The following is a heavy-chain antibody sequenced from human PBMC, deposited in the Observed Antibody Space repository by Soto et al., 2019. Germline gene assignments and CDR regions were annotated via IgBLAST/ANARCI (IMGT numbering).Heavy chain of an antibody. Sequence: QVHLVQSGAEVKKPGASVKVSCKASGYMFTKSAMHWVRQAPGQRLEWMGWISGDSGNTKYSPKLQDRVTITRDTSASTAYMELSRLRSEDTALYYCARDGVAAGNINFDYWGQGTLVTVSS. J-gene: IGHJ4*01. CDR1: GYMFTKSA. V-gene: IGHV1-3*01. D-gene: IGHD6-19*01. CDR2: ISGDSGNT. CDR3: ARDGVAAGNINFDY.